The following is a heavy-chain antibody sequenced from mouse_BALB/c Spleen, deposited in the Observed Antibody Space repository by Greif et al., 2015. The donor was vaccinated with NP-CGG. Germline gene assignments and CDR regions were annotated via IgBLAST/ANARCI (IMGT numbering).Heavy chain of an antibody. CDR3: ARHHDY. V-gene: IGHV5-9-3*01. CDR2: ISSGGSYT. CDR1: GFTFSSYA. J-gene: IGHJ2*01. Sequence: EVQLVESGGGLVKPGGSLKLSCAASGFTFSSYAMSWVRQTPEKRLEWVATISSGGSYTYYPDSVKGRFTISRDNAKNTLYLQMSSLRSEDTAMYYCARHHDYWGQGTTLTVSS.